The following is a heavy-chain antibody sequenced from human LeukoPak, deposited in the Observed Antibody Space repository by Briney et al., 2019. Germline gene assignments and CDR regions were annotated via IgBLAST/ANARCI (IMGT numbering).Heavy chain of an antibody. CDR2: IYYSGST. CDR1: GGSISSSSYY. J-gene: IGHJ4*02. V-gene: IGHV4-39*01. CDR3: ARRAGYSSGNYYFDY. D-gene: IGHD6-19*01. Sequence: PSETLSLTCTVSGGSISSSSYYWGWIRQPPGKGLEWIGSIYYSGSTYYNPSLKSRVTIPVDTSKNQFSLRLSSVTAADTAVYYCARRAGYSSGNYYFDYWGQGTLVTVSS.